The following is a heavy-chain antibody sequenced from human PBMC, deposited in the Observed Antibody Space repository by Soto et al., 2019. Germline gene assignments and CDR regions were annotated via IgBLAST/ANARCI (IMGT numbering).Heavy chain of an antibody. V-gene: IGHV3-21*01. CDR1: GFTFTTYS. J-gene: IGHJ4*02. CDR3: ARDRGAYSFDL. Sequence: GGSLRLSCAASGFTFTTYSMNWVRQAPGKGLEWVSSISSDTSFSTYIYYADSVKGRFTISRDGARNSLYLQMNGLRADDTAVYYCARDRGAYSFDLWGQGTLVTVSS. D-gene: IGHD1-26*01. CDR2: ISSDTSFSTYI.